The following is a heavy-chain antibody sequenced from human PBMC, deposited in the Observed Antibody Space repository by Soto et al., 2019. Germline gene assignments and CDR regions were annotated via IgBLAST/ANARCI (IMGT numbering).Heavy chain of an antibody. V-gene: IGHV1-2*02. CDR3: ARGGGVGVAGSAAFDM. J-gene: IGHJ3*02. CDR1: GYPVTAYY. CDR2: INPATGAA. D-gene: IGHD3-3*01. Sequence: QLHLVQSGAVVKKPGASVTVSCSASGYPVTAYYMHWVRQAPGRGLEWMGGINPATGAAKYTQTCQGRVPITRDPSTSTVFMELSGLTSEDTAVFYWARGGGVGVAGSAAFDMWGQGTFVTVSS.